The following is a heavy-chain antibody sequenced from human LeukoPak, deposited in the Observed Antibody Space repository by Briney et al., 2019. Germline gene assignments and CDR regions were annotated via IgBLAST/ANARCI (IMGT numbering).Heavy chain of an antibody. D-gene: IGHD3-10*01. J-gene: IGHJ5*02. V-gene: IGHV1-24*01. CDR2: FDPEDGET. CDR1: GYTLTELS. Sequence: ASVKVSCKVSGYTLTELSRHWVRQAPGKGLEWMGGFDPEDGETIYAQKFQGRVTMTEDTSTDTAYMELSSLRSEDTAVYYCAIESPYYYGSGTRNWSDPWGQGTLVTVSS. CDR3: AIESPYYYGSGTRNWSDP.